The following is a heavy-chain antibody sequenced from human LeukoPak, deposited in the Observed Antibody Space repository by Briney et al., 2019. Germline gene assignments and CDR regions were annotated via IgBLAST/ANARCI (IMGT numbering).Heavy chain of an antibody. D-gene: IGHD6-13*01. CDR2: IIPIFGTA. Sequence: AASVKVSCKASGGTFSSYAISWVRQAPGQGLEWMGGIIPIFGTANYAQKFQGRVTITADESTSTAYMELSSLRSEDTAVYYCASFGGIAALYYFDYWGQGTLVTVSS. J-gene: IGHJ4*02. V-gene: IGHV1-69*01. CDR3: ASFGGIAALYYFDY. CDR1: GGTFSSYA.